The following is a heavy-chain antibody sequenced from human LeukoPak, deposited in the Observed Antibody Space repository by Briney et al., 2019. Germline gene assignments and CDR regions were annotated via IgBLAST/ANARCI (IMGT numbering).Heavy chain of an antibody. Sequence: GGSLRLSRVASGFSLSGYWMYWVRQAPGKGLMYISRNNGDGSTTNYADVVKGRFTMSRDNVKNTLYLQMNSLRVEDTAVYYCARDPRNVGLAPWGQGTLVTVSS. V-gene: IGHV3-74*01. J-gene: IGHJ5*02. D-gene: IGHD2-15*01. CDR2: NNGDGSTT. CDR1: GFSLSGYW. CDR3: ARDPRNVGLAP.